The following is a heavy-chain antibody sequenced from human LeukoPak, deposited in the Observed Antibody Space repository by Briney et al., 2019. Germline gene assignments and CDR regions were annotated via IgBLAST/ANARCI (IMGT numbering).Heavy chain of an antibody. CDR3: ARVLYGDYTTRFDDAFDI. V-gene: IGHV1-2*02. CDR1: GYTFTGYF. Sequence: ASVKVSCKASGYTFTGYFMHWVRQAPGQGLEWMGWINPNSGGTNYAQKFQGRVTMTRDTSISTAYMELSRLRSDDTAVYYCARVLYGDYTTRFDDAFDIWGQGTMVTVSS. CDR2: INPNSGGT. J-gene: IGHJ3*02. D-gene: IGHD4-17*01.